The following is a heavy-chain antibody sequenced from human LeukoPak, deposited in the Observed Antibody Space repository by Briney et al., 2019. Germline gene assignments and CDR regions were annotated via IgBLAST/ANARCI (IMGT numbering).Heavy chain of an antibody. CDR3: ARVPIAAAGNWFDP. D-gene: IGHD6-13*01. Sequence: ASVKVSCKASGYTFTSYDINWVRQATGQGLEWMGWMNPNSGNTGYAQKFQGRVTMTRNTSISTAYMELSSLRPEDTAVYYCARVPIAAAGNWFDPWGQGTLVTVSS. CDR1: GYTFTSYD. V-gene: IGHV1-8*01. CDR2: MNPNSGNT. J-gene: IGHJ5*02.